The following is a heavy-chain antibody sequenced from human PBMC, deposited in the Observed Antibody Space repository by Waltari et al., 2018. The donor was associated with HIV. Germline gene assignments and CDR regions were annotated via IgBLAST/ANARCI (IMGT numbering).Heavy chain of an antibody. D-gene: IGHD3-16*01. CDR1: GFSLTTVGVG. J-gene: IGHJ4*02. CDR3: AHTLGTGAVYFDH. CDR2: IYWHDDK. V-gene: IGHV2-5*01. Sequence: QIALKESGPALVRPTQTLTLTCSFSGFSLTTVGVGVAWIRQPPGEALDLLAVIYWHDDKRYSPSLDSRLNISKDISKNEVVLTVANMDPVDTATYFCAHTLGTGAVYFDHWGPGTPVTVST.